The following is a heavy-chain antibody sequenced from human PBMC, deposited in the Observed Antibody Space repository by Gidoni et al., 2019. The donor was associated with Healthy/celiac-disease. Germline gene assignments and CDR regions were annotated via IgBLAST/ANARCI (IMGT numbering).Heavy chain of an antibody. CDR1: GFNFSRYA. CDR2: ISYDGSNK. Sequence: QVQLVESGGGVVQPGRSLRLSWAASGFNFSRYAMHWVRQAPGKGLDCVAVISYDGSNKSYADSVKGRFTIPRDNSKNTLYLQMNSRRAEDTAVYYCARDRLMGYYDRSDAFDIWGQGTMVTVSS. J-gene: IGHJ3*02. D-gene: IGHD3-22*01. V-gene: IGHV3-30-3*01. CDR3: ARDRLMGYYDRSDAFDI.